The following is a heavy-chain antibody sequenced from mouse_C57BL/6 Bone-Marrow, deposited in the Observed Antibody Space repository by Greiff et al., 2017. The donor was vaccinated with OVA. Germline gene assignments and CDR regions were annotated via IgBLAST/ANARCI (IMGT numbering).Heavy chain of an antibody. Sequence: EVQLQESGPGLVKPSQSLSLTCSVTGYSITSGYYWNWIRQFPGNKLEWMGYISYDGSNNYNPSLKNRISITRDTSKNQFFLKLNSVTTEDTATYYCARNYGSSYVYFDVWGTGTTVTVSS. D-gene: IGHD1-1*01. CDR1: GYSITSGYY. J-gene: IGHJ1*03. CDR3: ARNYGSSYVYFDV. V-gene: IGHV3-6*01. CDR2: ISYDGSN.